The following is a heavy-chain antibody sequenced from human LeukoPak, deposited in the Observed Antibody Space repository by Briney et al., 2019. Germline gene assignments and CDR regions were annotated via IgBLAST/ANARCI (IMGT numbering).Heavy chain of an antibody. Sequence: SGGSLRLSCAASGFTVITNDMTWVRQAPGKGLEWVSDLYSDGNTKYADSVQGRFTISRDNSKNTLYLERNSLSPDDTAVYYCARGVEPLAANTLAYWGQGTLVTVSS. D-gene: IGHD1-14*01. CDR2: LYSDGNT. CDR1: GFTVITND. J-gene: IGHJ4*02. CDR3: ARGVEPLAANTLAY. V-gene: IGHV3-53*01.